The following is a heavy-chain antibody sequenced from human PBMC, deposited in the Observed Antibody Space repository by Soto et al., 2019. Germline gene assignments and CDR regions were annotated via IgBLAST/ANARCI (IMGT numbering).Heavy chain of an antibody. J-gene: IGHJ6*02. CDR1: GYSFTSYW. Sequence: GESLKISCKGSGYSFTSYWISWVRQMPGKGLKWMGRIDPSDSYTNYSPSFQGHVTISADKSISTAYLQWSSLKASDTAMYYCARRERYCSSTSCPMGYYGMDVWGQGTTVTVSS. CDR3: ARRERYCSSTSCPMGYYGMDV. D-gene: IGHD2-2*01. CDR2: IDPSDSYT. V-gene: IGHV5-10-1*01.